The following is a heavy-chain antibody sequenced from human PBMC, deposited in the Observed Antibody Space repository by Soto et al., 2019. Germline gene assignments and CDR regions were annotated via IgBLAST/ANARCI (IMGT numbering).Heavy chain of an antibody. CDR2: ILSNDEE. J-gene: IGHJ6*01. D-gene: IGHD2-15*01. Sequence: QVTLKESGPALVKSTETLTLTCTVSGFSLTDANVGVSWIRQPPGKALEWLAHILSNDEEVYSSSLTSRLTISKDASRSQVVLTVSDMQAADTGTYYCARIRGYCSGGSCYFYYYAMDVWGPGTAVTVSA. CDR3: ARIRGYCSGGSCYFYYYAMDV. V-gene: IGHV2-26*01. CDR1: GFSLTDANVG.